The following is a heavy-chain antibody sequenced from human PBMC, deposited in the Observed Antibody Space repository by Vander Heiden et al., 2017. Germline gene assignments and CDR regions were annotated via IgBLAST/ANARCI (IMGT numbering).Heavy chain of an antibody. CDR3: ARDEDYAYYFDY. J-gene: IGHJ4*02. Sequence: QVQLVESGGGVVQPGRSLRLSCAASGFTFSSSAMHGVRQAPGKGLEWVAVITYAGSNKYYADSVTGRFTISRDNSKNTLYLQMNSLRVEDTAVYYCARDEDYAYYFDYWGQGTLVTVSS. D-gene: IGHD2-2*01. CDR2: ITYAGSNK. V-gene: IGHV3-30*01. CDR1: GFTFSSSA.